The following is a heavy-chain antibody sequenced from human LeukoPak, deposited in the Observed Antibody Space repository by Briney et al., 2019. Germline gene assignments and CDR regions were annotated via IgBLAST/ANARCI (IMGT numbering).Heavy chain of an antibody. CDR2: IIPIFGTA. V-gene: IGHV1-69*01. D-gene: IGHD3-10*01. CDR1: GGTFSSYA. J-gene: IGHJ3*02. Sequence: ASVKVSCKASGGTFSSYAISWVRQAPGQGLEWIGGIIPIFGTANYAQKFQGRVTITADESTSTAYMELSSLRSEDTAVYYCARVEPGAQRFGAFDIWGQGTMVTVSS. CDR3: ARVEPGAQRFGAFDI.